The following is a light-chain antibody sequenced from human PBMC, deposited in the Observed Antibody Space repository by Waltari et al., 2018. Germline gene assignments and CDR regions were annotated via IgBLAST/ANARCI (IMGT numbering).Light chain of an antibody. J-gene: IGLJ2*01. V-gene: IGLV2-8*01. CDR1: SGDVGGYPY. CDR2: EVN. CDR3: SSYSDSNNLV. Sequence: QSALTQPPSASGSPGQSVTISCTGISGDVGGYPYVSWYQQHPGRAPKLIIYEVNKRPSGVPGRFSGSKSGNTASLTVSGPQAEDEAEYYCSSYSDSNNLVFGGGTKLTVL.